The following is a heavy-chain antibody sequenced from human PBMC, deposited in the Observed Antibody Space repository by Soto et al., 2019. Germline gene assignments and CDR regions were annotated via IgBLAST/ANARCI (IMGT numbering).Heavy chain of an antibody. D-gene: IGHD5-12*01. CDR3: AKDMAEGYDFGPLDY. CDR2: ISWDGGST. V-gene: IGHV3-43*01. Sequence: PGWCLRLSCAASRLTFDDSTMHWARQAPGKGLEWVSLISWDGGSTYYADSVKGRFTISRDNSKNSLYLQMNSLRTEDTALYYCAKDMAEGYDFGPLDYWGQGTLVTVSS. CDR1: RLTFDDST. J-gene: IGHJ4*02.